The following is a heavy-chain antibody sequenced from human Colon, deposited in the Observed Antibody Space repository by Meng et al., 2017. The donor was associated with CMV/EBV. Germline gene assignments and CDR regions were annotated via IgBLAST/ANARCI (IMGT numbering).Heavy chain of an antibody. V-gene: IGHV4-59*01. J-gene: IGHJ5*02. CDR1: GDSISNYY. D-gene: IGHD4/OR15-4a*01. CDR2: IYSSGST. CDR3: AKGRARNDYWFDP. Sequence: QGHLQRSCPGLVKPSETLSLTCTVSGDSISNYYWSWIRQSPGKGLEWIGYIYSSGSTNYNPSLKSRVTISIDTSKNQFSLKLTSVTAADTAVYYCAKGRARNDYWFDPWGQGTLVTVSS.